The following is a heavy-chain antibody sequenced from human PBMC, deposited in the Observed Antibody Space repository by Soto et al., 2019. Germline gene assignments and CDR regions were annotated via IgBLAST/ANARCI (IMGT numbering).Heavy chain of an antibody. V-gene: IGHV1-2*02. J-gene: IGHJ3*02. CDR2: INPNSGGT. D-gene: IGHD3-22*01. CDR3: ARDDTYYYDSSGYYVPPII. CDR1: GYTFTGYY. Sequence: ASVKVSCKASGYTFTGYYMHWVRQAPGQGLEWMGWINPNSGGTNYAQKLQGRVTMTTDTSTSTAYMELRSLRSDDTAVYYCARDDTYYYDSSGYYVPPIIWGQGTMVT.